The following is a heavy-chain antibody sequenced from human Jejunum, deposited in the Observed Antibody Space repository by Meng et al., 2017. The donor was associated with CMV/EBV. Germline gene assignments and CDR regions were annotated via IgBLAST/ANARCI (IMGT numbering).Heavy chain of an antibody. Sequence: GFPLNSYGIHWVRQFPGKGLEWVPVLWYDGSRKYFADSVQGRFSISRDDSKNTVYLQMNSLRAEDTAVYYCARDNDGSSHYSQFDYWGQGTLVTVSS. CDR3: ARDNDGSSHYSQFDY. CDR1: GFPLNSYG. J-gene: IGHJ4*02. V-gene: IGHV3-33*01. D-gene: IGHD3-22*01. CDR2: LWYDGSRK.